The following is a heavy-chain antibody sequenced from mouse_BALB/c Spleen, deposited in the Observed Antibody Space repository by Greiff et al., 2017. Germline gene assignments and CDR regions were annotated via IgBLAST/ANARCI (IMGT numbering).Heavy chain of an antibody. D-gene: IGHD2-4*01. V-gene: IGHV7-3*02. CDR1: GFTFTDYY. Sequence: EVKLMESGGGLVQPGGSLRLSCATSGFTFTDYYMSWVRQPPGKALEWLGFIRNKANGYTTEYSASVKGRFTISRDNSQSILYLQMNTLRAEDSATYYCARGNDYDEGDWFAYWGQGTLVTVSA. CDR3: ARGNDYDEGDWFAY. CDR2: IRNKANGYTT. J-gene: IGHJ3*01.